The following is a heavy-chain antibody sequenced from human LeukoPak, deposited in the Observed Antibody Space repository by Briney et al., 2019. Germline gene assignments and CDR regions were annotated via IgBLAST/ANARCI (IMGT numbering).Heavy chain of an antibody. CDR1: GFTFSSYS. CDR3: AKKPTVTMSRVYFDY. CDR2: ISGSGGST. Sequence: GGSLRLSCAASGFTFSSYSMNWVRQAPGKGLEWVSAISGSGGSTYYADSVKGRFTISRDNSKNTLYLQMNSLRAEDTAVYYCAKKPTVTMSRVYFDYWGQGTLVTVSS. V-gene: IGHV3-23*01. J-gene: IGHJ4*02. D-gene: IGHD4-17*01.